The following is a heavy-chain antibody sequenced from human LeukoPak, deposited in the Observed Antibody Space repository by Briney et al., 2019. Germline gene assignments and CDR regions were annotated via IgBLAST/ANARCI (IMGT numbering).Heavy chain of an antibody. J-gene: IGHJ6*03. Sequence: SETLSLTCTVSGGSISSSSYYWGWIRQPPGKGLEWIGSIYYSGSTYYNPSLKSRVTISVDTSKNQFSLKLSSVTAADTAVYYCARGPCSGGSCYRPHYYYYYYYMDVWGKGTTVTVSS. CDR2: IYYSGST. CDR3: ARGPCSGGSCYRPHYYYYYYYMDV. D-gene: IGHD2-15*01. CDR1: GGSISSSSYY. V-gene: IGHV4-39*01.